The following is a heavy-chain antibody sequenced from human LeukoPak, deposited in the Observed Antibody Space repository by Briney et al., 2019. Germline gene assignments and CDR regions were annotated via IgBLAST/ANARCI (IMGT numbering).Heavy chain of an antibody. CDR2: LNQDGSDK. D-gene: IGHD1-1*01. V-gene: IGHV3-7*01. J-gene: IGHJ4*02. Sequence: PGGSLRLSCAASGSTFSIYWMTWVRQAPGKGLEWVANLNQDGSDKYYVDSVKGRFTISRDNAKNSLYLQMNSLRAEDTAVYYCARDFSLTRLERPFDYWGQGTLVTVSS. CDR1: GSTFSIYW. CDR3: ARDFSLTRLERPFDY.